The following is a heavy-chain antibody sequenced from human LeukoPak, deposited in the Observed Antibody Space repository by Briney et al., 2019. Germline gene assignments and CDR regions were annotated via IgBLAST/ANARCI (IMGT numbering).Heavy chain of an antibody. Sequence: ASVKVSCKASGYTFTSYDINWVRQATGQGLEWMGWINPNSGNTGYAQKFQGRVTITRNTSISTAYMELSSLRSEDTAVYYCARVTVVVPPTQIWFDPWGQRTLVTVSS. CDR3: ARVTVVVPPTQIWFDP. CDR1: GYTFTSYD. J-gene: IGHJ5*02. CDR2: INPNSGNT. V-gene: IGHV1-8*03. D-gene: IGHD2-2*01.